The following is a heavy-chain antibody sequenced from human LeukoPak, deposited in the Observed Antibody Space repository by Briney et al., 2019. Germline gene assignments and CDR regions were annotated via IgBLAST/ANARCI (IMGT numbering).Heavy chain of an antibody. CDR1: GGTFSSYA. CDR2: IIPIFGTA. Sequence: SVKVSCKASGGTFSSYAISWVRQAPGQGLEWMGGIIPIFGTANYAQKFQGRVTITTDESTSTAYMELSSLRSEDTAVYYCARAFIERYCSSTSCYWFDPWGQGTLVTVSS. CDR3: ARAFIERYCSSTSCYWFDP. V-gene: IGHV1-69*05. D-gene: IGHD2-2*01. J-gene: IGHJ5*02.